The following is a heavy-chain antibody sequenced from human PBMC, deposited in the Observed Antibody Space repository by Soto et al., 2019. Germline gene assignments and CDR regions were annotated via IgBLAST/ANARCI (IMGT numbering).Heavy chain of an antibody. V-gene: IGHV1-69*01. Sequence: QVQLVQSGAEVKKPGSSVTVSCKASGGTFSSYTISWVRPAPGQGLEWMAGIRPIFGTPIYAQKFQDRVTITADDSTMTGYMEMNRLTSEDTAVYYCARVVVGSRRSLDYWGQGTLVTISS. D-gene: IGHD1-26*01. CDR1: GGTFSSYT. CDR3: ARVVVGSRRSLDY. J-gene: IGHJ4*02. CDR2: IRPIFGTP.